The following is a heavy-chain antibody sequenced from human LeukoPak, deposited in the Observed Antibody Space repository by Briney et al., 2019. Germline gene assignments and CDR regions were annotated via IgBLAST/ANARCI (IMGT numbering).Heavy chain of an antibody. D-gene: IGHD3-3*01. CDR1: GFTFDDYA. CDR2: ISWNSGSI. CDR3: AKDINDFWSGYLDY. V-gene: IGHV3-9*03. Sequence: GGSLRLSCAASGFTFDDYAMHWVRHAPGKGLEWVSGISWNSGSIGYADSVKGRFTISRDNAKNSLYLQMNSLRAEDMALYYCAKDINDFWSGYLDYWGQGTLVTVSS. J-gene: IGHJ4*02.